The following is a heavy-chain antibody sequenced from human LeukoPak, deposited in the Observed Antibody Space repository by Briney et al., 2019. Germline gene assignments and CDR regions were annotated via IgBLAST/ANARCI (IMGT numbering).Heavy chain of an antibody. Sequence: GGSLRLSSAASGFTFSSYGMHWVRQAPGKGLEWVAFIRYDGSNKYYADSVKGRFTISRDNSKNTLYLQMNSLKAEDTAVYYCARDSGSGSYSGYWGLGTLVTVSS. D-gene: IGHD3-10*01. V-gene: IGHV3-30*02. CDR2: IRYDGSNK. CDR3: ARDSGSGSYSGY. J-gene: IGHJ4*02. CDR1: GFTFSSYG.